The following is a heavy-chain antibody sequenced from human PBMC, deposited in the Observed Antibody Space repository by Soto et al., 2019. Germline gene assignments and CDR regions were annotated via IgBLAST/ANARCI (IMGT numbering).Heavy chain of an antibody. J-gene: IGHJ5*02. CDR3: ARAGTLEEYYYDSSGTRPPFDP. Sequence: SETLSLTCTVSGGSISSGGYYWSWIRQHPGKGLEWIGYIYYSGSTYYNPSLKSRVTISVDTSKNQFSLKLSSVTAADTAVYYCARAGTLEEYYYDSSGTRPPFDPWGQGTLITVSS. D-gene: IGHD3-22*01. V-gene: IGHV4-31*03. CDR2: IYYSGST. CDR1: GGSISSGGYY.